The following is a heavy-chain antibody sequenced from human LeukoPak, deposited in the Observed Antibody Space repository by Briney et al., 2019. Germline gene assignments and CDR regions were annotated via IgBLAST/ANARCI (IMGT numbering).Heavy chain of an antibody. CDR3: AKDAFTEWEPIDY. D-gene: IGHD1-26*01. CDR2: CAASGGPT. V-gene: IGHV3-23*01. J-gene: IGHJ4*02. Sequence: GGSLRLSCAASGFSFSTYAMSWVRQAPGKGLEWVSACAASGGPTYYADSVKGRFTISRDNSKNTLYLQMNSLRAEDTAVYYCAKDAFTEWEPIDYWGQGTLVTVSS. CDR1: GFSFSTYA.